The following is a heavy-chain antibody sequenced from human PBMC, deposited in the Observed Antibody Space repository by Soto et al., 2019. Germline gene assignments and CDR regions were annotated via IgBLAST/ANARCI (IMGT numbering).Heavy chain of an antibody. D-gene: IGHD3-22*01. V-gene: IGHV3-7*03. J-gene: IGHJ4*02. CDR2: IKQDGSEK. CDR1: GFTFSSYW. CDR3: ARVSDSSGYYYTYFDY. Sequence: ESGGGLVHPGGSLRLSCAASGFTFSSYWMSWVRQAPGKGLEWVANIKQDGSEKYYVDSVKGRFTISRDNAKNSLYLQMNSLRAEDTAVYYCARVSDSSGYYYTYFDYWGQGTLVTVSS.